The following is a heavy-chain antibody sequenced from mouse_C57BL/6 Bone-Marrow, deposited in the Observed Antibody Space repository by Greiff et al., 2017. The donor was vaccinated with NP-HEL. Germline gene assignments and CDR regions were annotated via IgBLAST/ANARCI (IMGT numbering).Heavy chain of an antibody. D-gene: IGHD1-1*01. Sequence: VQLQQPGAELVMPGASVKLSCKASGYTFTSYWMHWVKQRPGQGLEWIGEIDPSDSYTNYNQKFKGKSTLTVDKSSSTAYMPLSSLTSEDSAVYYCERSLYSGYGSSPFYGYFDVWGTGTTVTVSS. J-gene: IGHJ1*03. CDR3: ERSLYSGYGSSPFYGYFDV. CDR1: GYTFTSYW. V-gene: IGHV1-69*01. CDR2: IDPSDSYT.